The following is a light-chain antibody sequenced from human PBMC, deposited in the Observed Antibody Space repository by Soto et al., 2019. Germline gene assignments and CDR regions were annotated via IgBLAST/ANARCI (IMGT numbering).Light chain of an antibody. CDR2: AAS. J-gene: IGKJ1*01. V-gene: IGKV1-39*01. CDR3: QQSYTTPRT. CDR1: QSISSY. Sequence: DIQMTQSPSSLSASVGDGVTITCRASQSISSYLNWYQQKPGKAPKLLIYAASSLQSGVPSRFSGSGSGTDFTLTISSPQPEDFATYYCQQSYTTPRTFGQGTRVEIK.